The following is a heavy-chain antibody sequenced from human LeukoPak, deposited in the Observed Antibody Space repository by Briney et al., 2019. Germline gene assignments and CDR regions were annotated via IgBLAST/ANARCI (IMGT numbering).Heavy chain of an antibody. CDR2: VSSSSSYI. Sequence: PGGSLRLSCAASGFPFCSYGMHWSRQAPGKGLEWVSYVSSSSSYINYADSVKGRFTISRDNAKNSLYLQMNSLRAEDTAVYYCARVSYGDSGYFDYSGQGTLVTVAS. J-gene: IGHJ4*02. CDR1: GFPFCSYG. V-gene: IGHV3-21*05. D-gene: IGHD4-17*01. CDR3: ARVSYGDSGYFDY.